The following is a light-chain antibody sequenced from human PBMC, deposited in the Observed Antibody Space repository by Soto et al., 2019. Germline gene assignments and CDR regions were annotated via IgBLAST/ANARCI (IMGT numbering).Light chain of an antibody. CDR2: GVT. CDR3: SSFTSDRIYV. J-gene: IGLJ1*01. V-gene: IGLV2-14*03. CDR1: HNDIGTYDY. Sequence: QSALTQPTSVSGSPGQSITISCTGNHNDIGTYDYVSWYQQHPGRAPRLLIYGVTTRPSGISDRFSASKSGLTASLTISGLQPEDEADYYCSSFTSDRIYVFGPGTKLTVI.